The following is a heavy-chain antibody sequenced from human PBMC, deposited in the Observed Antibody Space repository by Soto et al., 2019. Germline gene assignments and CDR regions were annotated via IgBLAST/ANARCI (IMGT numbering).Heavy chain of an antibody. CDR2: SRNKANSYTT. CDR3: ALGVGFQH. J-gene: IGHJ1*01. Sequence: EVQLVESGGGLVQPGGSLRLSCAASGLTFSDHYSDWVRQAPGKGLEWVGRSRNKANSYTTEYAASVKGRFTLSRDDSTNSVYLQMNSLKTGDTAVYYCALGVGFQHWGQGTLVPVSS. D-gene: IGHD3-16*01. CDR1: GLTFSDHY. V-gene: IGHV3-72*01.